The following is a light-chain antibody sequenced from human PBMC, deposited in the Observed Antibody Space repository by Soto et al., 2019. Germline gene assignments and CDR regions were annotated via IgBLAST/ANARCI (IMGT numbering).Light chain of an antibody. Sequence: QSALTQPRSVSGSPGQSVTISCTGTSSDVGGYNYVSWYQQHPGKAPKLMIYDVSKRPSGVPDRFSGSKSGNTASLIIPGLQAEDEADYDCCSYAGSYTLVFGGGTKVTVL. CDR1: SSDVGGYNY. CDR2: DVS. CDR3: CSYAGSYTLV. V-gene: IGLV2-11*01. J-gene: IGLJ2*01.